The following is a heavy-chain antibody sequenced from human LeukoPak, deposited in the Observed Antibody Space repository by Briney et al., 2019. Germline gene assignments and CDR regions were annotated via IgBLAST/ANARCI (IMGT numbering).Heavy chain of an antibody. CDR2: ISGRGSSI. V-gene: IGHV3-48*03. CDR3: ARVHRGYSYGRLDY. Sequence: GGSLRLSCAVSGFTFSSYEMNWVRQAPGEGLEWVSYISGRGSSIYYADSVKGRFTISRDNAKNSLYLEMNSLRDEDTAVYYCARVHRGYSYGRLDYWGQGTLVTVSS. J-gene: IGHJ4*02. D-gene: IGHD5-18*01. CDR1: GFTFSSYE.